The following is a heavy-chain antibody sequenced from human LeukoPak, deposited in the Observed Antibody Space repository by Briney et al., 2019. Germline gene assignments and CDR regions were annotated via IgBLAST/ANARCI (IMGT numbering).Heavy chain of an antibody. CDR2: INPNSGGT. Sequence: ASVKVSCKASGYTFTGYYMHWVQQAPGQGLEWMGRINPNSGGTNYAQKFQGRVTMTRDTSISTAYMELSRLRSDDTAVYYCARARQQLVQGVDYWGQGTLVTVSS. V-gene: IGHV1-2*06. D-gene: IGHD6-13*01. J-gene: IGHJ4*02. CDR3: ARARQQLVQGVDY. CDR1: GYTFTGYY.